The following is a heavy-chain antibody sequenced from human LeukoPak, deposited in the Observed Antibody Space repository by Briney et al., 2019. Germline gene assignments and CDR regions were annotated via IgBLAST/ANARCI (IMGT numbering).Heavy chain of an antibody. Sequence: GGSLRLSCAASGFTFSDYYMSWIRQAPGKGLEWVSYISSSGSTIYYADSVKGRFTISRDNAKNSLYLQMNSLRGEDTAVYYCAKVSGSYSPLYYYYMDVWGKGTTVTVSS. J-gene: IGHJ6*03. D-gene: IGHD1-26*01. V-gene: IGHV3-11*04. CDR1: GFTFSDYY. CDR2: ISSSGSTI. CDR3: AKVSGSYSPLYYYYMDV.